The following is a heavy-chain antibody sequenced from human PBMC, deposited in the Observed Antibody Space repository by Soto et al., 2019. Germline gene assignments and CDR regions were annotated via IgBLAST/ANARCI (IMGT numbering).Heavy chain of an antibody. J-gene: IGHJ6*02. CDR2: ISGSGGST. Sequence: GGSLRLSCAASGFTFSSYAMSWVRQAPGKGLEWVSAISGSGGSTYYADSVKGRFTISRDNSKNTLYLQMNSLRAEDTAVYYCAREGLYSNPYHYYRLDVWGQGTTVTVSS. D-gene: IGHD6-13*01. CDR1: GFTFSSYA. CDR3: AREGLYSNPYHYYRLDV. V-gene: IGHV3-23*01.